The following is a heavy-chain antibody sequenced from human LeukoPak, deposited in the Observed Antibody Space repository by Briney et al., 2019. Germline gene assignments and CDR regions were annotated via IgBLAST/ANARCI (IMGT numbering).Heavy chain of an antibody. D-gene: IGHD5-12*01. CDR2: ISDSGST. CDR1: GGSISSYY. J-gene: IGHJ4*02. CDR3: ARRGGTVVGDTGYHYWYFDN. V-gene: IGHV4-59*08. Sequence: SETLSLTCTVSGGSISSYYWSWVRQFPGKGLEWIGYISDSGSTNYSPSLESRVTISVDTSKNKFFRILSSVTAADTAVYYCARRGGTVVGDTGYHYWYFDNWGQGTLVTVSS.